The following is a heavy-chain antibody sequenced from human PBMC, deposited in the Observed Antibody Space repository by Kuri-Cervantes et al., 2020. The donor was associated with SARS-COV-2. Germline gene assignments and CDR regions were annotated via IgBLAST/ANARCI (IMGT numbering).Heavy chain of an antibody. CDR2: IRYDGHSE. CDR1: GSTFRNYG. CDR3: AKAQTGRSPDAFDI. J-gene: IGHJ3*02. D-gene: IGHD1-1*01. Sequence: GESLKISCAPSGSTFRNYGMHWVRLAPGKGLEWMAFIRYDGHSEDYADSVKGRFTISRDNSKNTLYLQMNSLRAEDTAVYYCAKAQTGRSPDAFDIWGQGTMVTVSS. V-gene: IGHV3-30*02.